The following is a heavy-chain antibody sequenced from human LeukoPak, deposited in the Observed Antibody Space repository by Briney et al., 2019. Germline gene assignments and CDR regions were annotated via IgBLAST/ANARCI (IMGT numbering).Heavy chain of an antibody. V-gene: IGHV4-34*01. D-gene: IGHD6-13*01. CDR3: ASVPSSSWPSFDY. J-gene: IGHJ4*02. CDR1: GGSFSGYY. CDR2: INHSGST. Sequence: TETLSLTCTVYGGSFSGYYWSWIRQPPGQGLEWVGEINHSGSTNYNPSLKSRVTISVDTSKNQFSLKLSSVTAADTAVYYCASVPSSSWPSFDYWGQGTLVTVSS.